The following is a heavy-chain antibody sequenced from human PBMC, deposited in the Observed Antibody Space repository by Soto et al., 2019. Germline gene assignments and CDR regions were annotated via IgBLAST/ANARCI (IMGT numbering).Heavy chain of an antibody. J-gene: IGHJ4*02. V-gene: IGHV1-8*01. Sequence: QVQLVQSGAEVREPRASVKVSCKASGYSFTSLDINWVRPTAGRGREWMGWMQPSTGRTGYAQKYQGRVTMTRDTSINTAYMERTTLTSDDTAYYYCARGGSAGVDYWGQGTLVTVSS. CDR1: GYSFTSLD. D-gene: IGHD6-19*01. CDR2: MQPSTGRT. CDR3: ARGGSAGVDY.